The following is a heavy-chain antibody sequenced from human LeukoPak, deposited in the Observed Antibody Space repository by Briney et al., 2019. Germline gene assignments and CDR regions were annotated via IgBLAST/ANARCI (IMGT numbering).Heavy chain of an antibody. CDR3: ARDRLVGGIDY. CDR1: GFTFSSYA. V-gene: IGHV3-30-3*01. J-gene: IGHJ4*02. Sequence: PGGSLRLSCAASGFTFSSYAMHWVRQAPGKGLEWVAVISYDGSNKYYADSVKGRFTISRDNSKNTLYLQMNSLRAEDTAVYYCARDRLVGGIDYWGQGTLVTVSS. D-gene: IGHD6-19*01. CDR2: ISYDGSNK.